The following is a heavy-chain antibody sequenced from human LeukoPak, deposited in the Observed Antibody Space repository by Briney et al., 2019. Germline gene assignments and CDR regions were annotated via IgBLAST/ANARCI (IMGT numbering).Heavy chain of an antibody. V-gene: IGHV4-61*08. J-gene: IGHJ4*02. CDR2: IYYSGTT. D-gene: IGHD6-13*01. CDR1: GGSISSGGYY. Sequence: SETLSLTCTVSGGSISSGGYYWSWIRQHPGKGLEWIGYIYYSGTTNYNPSLKSRVTVSVDTSKNQFPLKLSSVTAADTAVYYCARGVYIAAAQYAYWGQGTLVTVSS. CDR3: ARGVYIAAAQYAY.